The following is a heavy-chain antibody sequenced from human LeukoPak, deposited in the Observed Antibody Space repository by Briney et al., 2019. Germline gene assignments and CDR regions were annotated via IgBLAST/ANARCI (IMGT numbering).Heavy chain of an antibody. Sequence: SETLSLTCTVPGDSISSYYWSWIRQPPGKGLEWIGYIYYTGSTNYSPSLKSRVPISVDTSKNQFSLKLSSVTAEDTAVYYCARHGRSGYSIDWPALDYWGQGSLVTVSS. CDR1: GDSISSYY. D-gene: IGHD5-18*01. CDR2: IYYTGST. CDR3: ARHGRSGYSIDWPALDY. J-gene: IGHJ4*02. V-gene: IGHV4-59*08.